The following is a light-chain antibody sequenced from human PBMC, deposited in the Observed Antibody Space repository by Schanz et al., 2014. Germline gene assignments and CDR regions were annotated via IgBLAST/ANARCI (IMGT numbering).Light chain of an antibody. CDR1: SSNIGAGYD. J-gene: IGLJ3*02. Sequence: QSVLTQPPSVSAAPGQRVTISCTGSSSNIGAGYDIHWYRQFPGTGPKLLIYGNSNRPSGVPDRFSGSKSGTSASLAITGLQAEDEADYYCQSYDSSLSGSEVFGGGTKLTVL. V-gene: IGLV1-40*01. CDR3: QSYDSSLSGSEV. CDR2: GNS.